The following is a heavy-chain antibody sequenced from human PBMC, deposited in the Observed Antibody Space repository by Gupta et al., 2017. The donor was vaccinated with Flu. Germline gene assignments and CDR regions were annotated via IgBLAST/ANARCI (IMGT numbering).Heavy chain of an antibody. Sequence: EVQLVESGGGLVQPGGSLRLSCAASGFTFSSYEMNWVRQATGTWLEWCSYISSSGSTIYYADSVKGRFTISRDNAKNSLYLQMNSLRAEDTDVYYCARSIRITIFGVVIPQYGMDVWGQGTTVTVAS. CDR1: GFTFSSYE. CDR2: ISSSGSTI. J-gene: IGHJ6*02. CDR3: ARSIRITIFGVVIPQYGMDV. D-gene: IGHD3-3*01. V-gene: IGHV3-48*03.